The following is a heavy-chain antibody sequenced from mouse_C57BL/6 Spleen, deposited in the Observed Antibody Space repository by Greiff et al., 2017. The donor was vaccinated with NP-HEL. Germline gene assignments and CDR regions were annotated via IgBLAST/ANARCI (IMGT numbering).Heavy chain of an antibody. D-gene: IGHD2-1*01. CDR2: IYPRDGST. J-gene: IGHJ4*01. V-gene: IGHV1-85*01. Sequence: QVQLQQSGPELVKPGASVKLSCKASGYTFTSYDINWVKQRPGQGLEWIGWIYPRDGSTKYNEKFKGKATLTVDTSSSTAYMELHSLTSEDSAVYFCARYGNYVGNAMDYWGQGTSVTVSS. CDR3: ARYGNYVGNAMDY. CDR1: GYTFTSYD.